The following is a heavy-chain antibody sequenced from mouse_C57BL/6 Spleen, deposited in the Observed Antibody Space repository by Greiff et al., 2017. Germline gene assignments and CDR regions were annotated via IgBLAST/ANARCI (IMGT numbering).Heavy chain of an antibody. CDR1: GYSFTDYN. D-gene: IGHD1-1*01. CDR2: INPNYGTT. CDR3: ARRNYYGSSNAMDY. V-gene: IGHV1-39*01. Sequence: VQLKQSGPELVKPGASVKISCKASGYSFTDYNMNWVKQSNGKSLEWIGVINPNYGTTSYNQKFKGKATLTVDQSSSTAYMQLNSLTSEDSAVYYCARRNYYGSSNAMDYWGQGTSVTVSS. J-gene: IGHJ4*01.